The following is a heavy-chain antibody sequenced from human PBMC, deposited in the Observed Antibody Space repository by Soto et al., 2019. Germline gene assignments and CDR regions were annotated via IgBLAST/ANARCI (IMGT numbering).Heavy chain of an antibody. CDR1: GFTFSSYA. CDR2: ISGSGAST. Sequence: EVQLLESGGGLVQPGGSLRLSCAASGFTFSSYAMGWVRQAPGKGLQWVSSISGSGASTYYADSVKGRFTISRDNSKNTLNLQMNSLRAEDTAVYYCAKVSTVAVASMFDFWGQGTLVTVSS. J-gene: IGHJ4*02. D-gene: IGHD6-19*01. CDR3: AKVSTVAVASMFDF. V-gene: IGHV3-23*01.